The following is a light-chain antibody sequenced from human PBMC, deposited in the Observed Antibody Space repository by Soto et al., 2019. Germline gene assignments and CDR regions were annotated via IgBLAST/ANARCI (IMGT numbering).Light chain of an antibody. Sequence: QSVLTQPPSASGTPGQRVTISFSGSSSNIGSNYVYWYQQLPGTAPKLLIYRNNQRPSGVPDRLSGSKSGTSASLAISGLRSEDEADYYCAAWDDSLSGYVFGTGTKVTVL. CDR1: SSNIGSNY. V-gene: IGLV1-47*01. J-gene: IGLJ1*01. CDR3: AAWDDSLSGYV. CDR2: RNN.